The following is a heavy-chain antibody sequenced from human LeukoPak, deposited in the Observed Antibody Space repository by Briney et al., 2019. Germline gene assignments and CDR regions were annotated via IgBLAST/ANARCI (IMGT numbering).Heavy chain of an antibody. V-gene: IGHV7-4-1*02. Sequence: ASVKVSCKASGYSFTTSGISWVRQAPGQGLEWMGWINTNTGNPTYAQGFTGRFVFSLDTSVSTAYLQISSLKAEDTAVYYCARGRGSSWYHDYYYGMDVWGQGTTVTVSS. CDR1: GYSFTTSG. J-gene: IGHJ6*02. D-gene: IGHD6-13*01. CDR3: ARGRGSSWYHDYYYGMDV. CDR2: INTNTGNP.